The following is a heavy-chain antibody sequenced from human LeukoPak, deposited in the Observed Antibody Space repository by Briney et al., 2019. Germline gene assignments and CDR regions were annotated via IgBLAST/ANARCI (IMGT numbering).Heavy chain of an antibody. CDR2: MYSDGGL. D-gene: IGHD3-10*01. J-gene: IGHJ5*02. CDR3: ARDRGFTVARGVPSWFDP. CDR1: GHSISSGGYV. V-gene: IGHV4-61*02. Sequence: PSETLSLTCTLSGHSISSGGYVWTWIRQPAGEGLEWIARMYSDGGLSYNRYLRGGVGIPMDTSKHQFSLKLASGSPADTAVYYCARDRGFTVARGVPSWFDPWSQGRLVTVPS.